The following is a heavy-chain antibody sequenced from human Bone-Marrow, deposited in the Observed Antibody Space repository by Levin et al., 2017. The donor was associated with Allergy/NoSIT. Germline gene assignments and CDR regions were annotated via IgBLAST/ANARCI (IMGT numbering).Heavy chain of an antibody. V-gene: IGHV1-24*01. CDR2: FDPEIADT. D-gene: IGHD4-17*01. J-gene: IGHJ5*02. CDR1: GDTLIDVS. CDR3: VTVGDLGELWFDT. Sequence: ASVKVSCKVSGDTLIDVSIHWVRQAPGKGLEWLGGFDPEIADTIYAEKFQGRLTMTEDTNTDTGYMELTSLTFDDTAVYFCVTVGDLGELWFDTWGPGTRVTVSS.